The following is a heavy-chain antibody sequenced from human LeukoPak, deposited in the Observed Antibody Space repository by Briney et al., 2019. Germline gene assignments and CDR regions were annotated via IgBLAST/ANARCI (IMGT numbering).Heavy chain of an antibody. J-gene: IGHJ6*03. CDR1: GLIFSNYW. D-gene: IGHD3-9*01. Sequence: GGSLRLSCAASGLIFSNYWMGWVRQAPGKGLEWVASINQDASEKYYVDSVKGRFTISRDNSKNTLYLQMNSLRAEDTAVYYCAKDGGEYYDILTGYYPRLYYMDVWGKGTTVTISS. CDR2: INQDASEK. CDR3: AKDGGEYYDILTGYYPRLYYMDV. V-gene: IGHV3-7*03.